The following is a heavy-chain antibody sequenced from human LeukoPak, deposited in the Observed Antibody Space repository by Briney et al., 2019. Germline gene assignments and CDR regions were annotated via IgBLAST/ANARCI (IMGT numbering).Heavy chain of an antibody. D-gene: IGHD3-10*01. V-gene: IGHV3-30-3*01. CDR3: ARDGVMVRGVIMTHPGY. CDR2: ISYDGSNK. Sequence: QPGRSLRLSCAASGCTFSSYAMHWVRQAPGKGLEWVAVISYDGSNKYYADSVKGRFTISRDNSKNTLYLQMNSLRAEDTAVYYCARDGVMVRGVIMTHPGYWGQGTLVTVSS. CDR1: GCTFSSYA. J-gene: IGHJ4*02.